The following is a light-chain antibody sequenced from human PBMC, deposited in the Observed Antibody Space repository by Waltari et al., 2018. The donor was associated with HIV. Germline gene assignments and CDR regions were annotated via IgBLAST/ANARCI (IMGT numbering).Light chain of an antibody. J-gene: IGLJ2*01. Sequence: QSALTQPPSASGSPGQSVTLYCTGTNSHIGTYDYVSWYQQHPGKAPKLVISEVTKRPSGVSDRFSGSKSGNTAFLTVSGLQAEDEADYYCSSFANRDGFYVLFGGGTRLTVL. CDR1: NSHIGTYDY. CDR3: SSFANRDGFYVL. V-gene: IGLV2-8*01. CDR2: EVT.